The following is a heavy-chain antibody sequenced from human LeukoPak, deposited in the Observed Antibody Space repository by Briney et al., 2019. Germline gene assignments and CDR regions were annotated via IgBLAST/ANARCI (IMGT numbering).Heavy chain of an antibody. CDR3: ARLAVAGTPDDY. CDR2: IYYSGST. CDR1: GGSISSYY. Sequence: SETLSLTCTVSGGSISSYYWSWIRQPPGKGLEWIGYIYYSGSTNYNPSLKSRVTISVDTSKNQFSLKLCSVTAADTAVYYCARLAVAGTPDDYWGQGTLVTVSS. J-gene: IGHJ4*02. D-gene: IGHD6-19*01. V-gene: IGHV4-59*01.